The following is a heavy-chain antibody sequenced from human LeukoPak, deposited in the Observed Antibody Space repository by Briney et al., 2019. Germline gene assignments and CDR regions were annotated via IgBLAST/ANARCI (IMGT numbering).Heavy chain of an antibody. CDR3: ARPARPGGYYYYYMDV. CDR1: GCTFTSYG. V-gene: IGHV1-18*01. CDR2: ISAYNGNT. Sequence: ASVKVSCKASGCTFTSYGISWVRQAPGQGLEWMGWISAYNGNTNYAQKLQGRVTMTTDTSTSTAYMELRSLRSDDTAVYYCARPARPGGYYYYYMDVWGKGTTVTASS. D-gene: IGHD3-10*01. J-gene: IGHJ6*03.